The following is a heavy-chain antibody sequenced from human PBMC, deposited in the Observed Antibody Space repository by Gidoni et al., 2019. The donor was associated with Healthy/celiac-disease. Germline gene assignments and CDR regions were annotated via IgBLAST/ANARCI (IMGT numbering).Heavy chain of an antibody. J-gene: IGHJ4*02. V-gene: IGHV3-30*04. CDR2: ISYDGSNK. CDR3: ARDLASFLIAAAGTGAFFDY. Sequence: QVQLVESGGGVVQPGRSLRLSCSASGFTLSSYAMHWRRQAPGKGLEWVAVISYDGSNKYYADSVKGRFTISRDKSKNTLYLQMNSLRAEDTAVYYCARDLASFLIAAAGTGAFFDYWGQGTLVTVSS. D-gene: IGHD6-13*01. CDR1: GFTLSSYA.